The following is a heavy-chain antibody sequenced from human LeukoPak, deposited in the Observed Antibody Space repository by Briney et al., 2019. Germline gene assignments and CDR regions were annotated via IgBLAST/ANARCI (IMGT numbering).Heavy chain of an antibody. V-gene: IGHV4-34*01. Sequence: SETLSLTCAVYGGSFSGYYWSWIRQPPGKGLEWIGEINHSGSTNYNPSLKSRVTISVDTSKNQFSLKLSSVTAADTAVYYCARGRCSSGWRGKRPHYYFDYWGQGTLVTVSS. CDR3: ARGRCSSGWRGKRPHYYFDY. CDR1: GGSFSGYY. CDR2: INHSGST. J-gene: IGHJ4*02. D-gene: IGHD6-19*01.